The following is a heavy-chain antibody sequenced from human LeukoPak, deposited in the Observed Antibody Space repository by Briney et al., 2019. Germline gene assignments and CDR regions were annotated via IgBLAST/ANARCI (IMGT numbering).Heavy chain of an antibody. CDR2: INWNGGST. CDR1: GFTFDDYG. CDR3: ARGTYDSSGYFAHFDY. J-gene: IGHJ4*02. Sequence: GGSLRLSCAASGFTFDDYGMSWVRQAPGKGLEWVSGINWNGGSTGYADSVKGRFTISRDNAKNSLCLQMNSLRAEDTALYHCARGTYDSSGYFAHFDYWGQGTLVTVSS. V-gene: IGHV3-20*01. D-gene: IGHD3-22*01.